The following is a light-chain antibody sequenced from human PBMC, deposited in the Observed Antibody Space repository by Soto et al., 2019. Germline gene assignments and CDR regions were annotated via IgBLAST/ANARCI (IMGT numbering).Light chain of an antibody. J-gene: IGKJ1*01. V-gene: IGKV1-6*01. Sequence: AIQITQSPSSLSASVGDRVTIPCRASQVIRNDLGWYQQKPGXXPELLMYAASSLQSGVPSRFSGSGSGTDFTLTISSLQPEDFATYYCQHYNTYSEAFGQGTKVDIK. CDR3: QHYNTYSEA. CDR2: AAS. CDR1: QVIRND.